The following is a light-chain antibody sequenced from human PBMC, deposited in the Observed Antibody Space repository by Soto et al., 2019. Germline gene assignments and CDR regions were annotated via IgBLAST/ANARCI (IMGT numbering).Light chain of an antibody. Sequence: EIVMTQSPATLSVSPGERATLSCRASQSVDINLAWYQKKAGQAPRLLIYGASTRATAIPARFSGSGSGTEFTLTISSLQSEDFAVYFCQHYNNWPWTFGQGTKGDIK. CDR3: QHYNNWPWT. CDR2: GAS. V-gene: IGKV3-15*01. J-gene: IGKJ1*01. CDR1: QSVDIN.